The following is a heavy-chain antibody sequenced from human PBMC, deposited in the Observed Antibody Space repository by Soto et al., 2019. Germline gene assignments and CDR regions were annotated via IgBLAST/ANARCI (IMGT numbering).Heavy chain of an antibody. D-gene: IGHD7-27*01. CDR2: ISAYNGNT. CDR3: ARVYLGIDYYYYGMDV. J-gene: IGHJ6*02. Sequence: QVQLVQSGAEVKKPGASVKVSCKASGYTFTSYGISWVRQAPGQGLEWMGWISAYNGNTNYAQKLQDRVTMTTDTSTSTAYMELRSLRSDDTAVYYCARVYLGIDYYYYGMDVWGQGTTVTVSS. CDR1: GYTFTSYG. V-gene: IGHV1-18*01.